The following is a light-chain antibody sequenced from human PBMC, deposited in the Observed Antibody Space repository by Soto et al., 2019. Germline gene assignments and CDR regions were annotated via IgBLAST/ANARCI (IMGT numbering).Light chain of an antibody. CDR3: CSYAGSSSVV. CDR1: SSDVGSYNL. V-gene: IGLV2-23*01. Sequence: QSALTQPASVSGSPGQSITISCTGTSSDVGSYNLVSWYQQHPGKAPKIMIYEGSKRPSGVSNRFSGSKSGNTASLTISGLQAEDEADYYCCSYAGSSSVVFGGRTKLTVL. CDR2: EGS. J-gene: IGLJ2*01.